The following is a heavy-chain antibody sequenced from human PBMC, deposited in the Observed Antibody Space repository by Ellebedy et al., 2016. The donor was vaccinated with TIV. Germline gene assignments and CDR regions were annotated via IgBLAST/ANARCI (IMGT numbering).Heavy chain of an antibody. CDR2: IWYDGSNK. D-gene: IGHD1-1*01. Sequence: PWGSLRLSCAASGFTFSSYGMHWVRQAPGKGLEWVAVIWYDGSNKYYADSVNGLFTIHRDNSNNTLYLQMNSLRAEDRAVYYCARGPRVKGNDYWGQGTLVTVSS. J-gene: IGHJ4*02. CDR3: ARGPRVKGNDY. CDR1: GFTFSSYG. V-gene: IGHV3-33*01.